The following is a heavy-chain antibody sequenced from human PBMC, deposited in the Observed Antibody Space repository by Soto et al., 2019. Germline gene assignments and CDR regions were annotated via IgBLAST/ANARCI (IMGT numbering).Heavy chain of an antibody. D-gene: IGHD6-19*01. J-gene: IGHJ5*02. Sequence: ASVKVSCKASGYTFTTYAMHWVRQAPGQRLEWMGWINAGNGNTKYSQKFQGRVTITRDTSASTAYMELSSRRSEDTAVYYCARDRSVAVAGPGWFDPWGQETLVTVSS. V-gene: IGHV1-3*01. CDR1: GYTFTTYA. CDR3: ARDRSVAVAGPGWFDP. CDR2: INAGNGNT.